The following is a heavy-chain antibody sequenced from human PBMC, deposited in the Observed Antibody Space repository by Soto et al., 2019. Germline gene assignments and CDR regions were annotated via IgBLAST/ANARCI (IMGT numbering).Heavy chain of an antibody. J-gene: IGHJ4*02. CDR2: INANNGNP. CDR1: GYTFTTYD. Sequence: QVLLVQSGAEEKKPGASVQISCKASGYTFTTYDMHWVRTAPGQRLEWMGSINANNGNPKYSQRFQGRATFTRDTSAATFYIAMSTLISEDKAVYCCVVSRCGWAFHDWGQGTLVTVAS. V-gene: IGHV1-3*05. CDR3: VVSRCGWAFHD. D-gene: IGHD1-26*01.